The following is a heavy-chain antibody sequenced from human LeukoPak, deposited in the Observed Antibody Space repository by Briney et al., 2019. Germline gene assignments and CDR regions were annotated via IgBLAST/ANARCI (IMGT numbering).Heavy chain of an antibody. CDR3: ARDSGDGFDY. J-gene: IGHJ4*02. Sequence: SETLSLTCSVSGGSVTSDYYYWNWIRQPPGRGLEWIGYVYYTGSTSYNPSLKSRVTISVDTSKNQFSLKLSSVTVADTAVYYCARDSGDGFDYWGQGTLVTVSS. CDR1: GGSVTSDYYY. CDR2: VYYTGST. D-gene: IGHD1-26*01. V-gene: IGHV4-61*01.